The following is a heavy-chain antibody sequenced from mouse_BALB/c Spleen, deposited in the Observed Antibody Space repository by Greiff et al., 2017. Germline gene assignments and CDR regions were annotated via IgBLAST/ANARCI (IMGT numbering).Heavy chain of an antibody. V-gene: IGHV1-77*01. Sequence: VQLQQSGAELARPGASVKLSCKASGYTFTDYYINWVKQRTGQGLEWIGEIYPGSGNTYYNEKFKGKATLTADKSSSTAYMQLSSLTSEDSAVYFCAREVRRGYFDVWGAGTTVTVSS. CDR2: IYPGSGNT. CDR3: AREVRRGYFDV. J-gene: IGHJ1*01. CDR1: GYTFTDYY. D-gene: IGHD2-14*01.